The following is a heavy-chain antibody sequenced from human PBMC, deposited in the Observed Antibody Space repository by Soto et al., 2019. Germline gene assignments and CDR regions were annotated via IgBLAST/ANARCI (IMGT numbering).Heavy chain of an antibody. CDR2: IVPIFGTA. Sequence: QVPLVQSGAEVKKPGSSVKVSCKASGGTFSSYAISWVRQAPGQGLEWMGGIVPIFGTANYAQKFQGRVTITEDESTSKAYMELSSLRSEHTAEYYCARDRNNWNDVGVLHRVRHGNWFDPWGQGTLVTVSS. CDR1: GGTFSSYA. CDR3: ARDRNNWNDVGVLHRVRHGNWFDP. J-gene: IGHJ5*01. D-gene: IGHD1-20*01. V-gene: IGHV1-69*01.